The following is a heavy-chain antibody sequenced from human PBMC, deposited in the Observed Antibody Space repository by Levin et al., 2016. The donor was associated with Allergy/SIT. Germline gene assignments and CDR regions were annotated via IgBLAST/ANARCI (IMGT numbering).Heavy chain of an antibody. CDR2: ISSSNSYT. Sequence: GGSLRLSCAASGFTFSDYYMTWIRQAPGKGLEWISYISSSNSYTNYADSVKGRFTISRDNAKNSLYLQMNSLRDEDTAVYYCARDSQHCVNGVCYAYALDHWGQGTLVTVSS. CDR1: GFTFSDYY. D-gene: IGHD2-8*01. J-gene: IGHJ4*02. CDR3: ARDSQHCVNGVCYAYALDH. V-gene: IGHV3-11*06.